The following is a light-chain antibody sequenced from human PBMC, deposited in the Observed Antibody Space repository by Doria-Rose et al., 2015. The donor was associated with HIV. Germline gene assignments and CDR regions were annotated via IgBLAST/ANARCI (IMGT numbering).Light chain of an antibody. CDR2: SAS. V-gene: IGKV1-9*01. CDR1: QGIGSF. Sequence: TITCRAGQGIGSFLVWYQQKSGKAPELLIYSASTLQSGVPSRFSGSGSGTEFTLTISSLQPEDFGTFYCQQIHSYPITFGQGTRLEIK. J-gene: IGKJ5*01. CDR3: QQIHSYPIT.